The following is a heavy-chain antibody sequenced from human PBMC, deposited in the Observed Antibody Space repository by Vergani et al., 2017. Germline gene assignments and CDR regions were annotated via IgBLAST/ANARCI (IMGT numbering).Heavy chain of an antibody. CDR3: AREYSSTSGRAFDF. V-gene: IGHV4-38-2*02. D-gene: IGHD2-2*01. Sequence: QVQLQESGPGLVKPSETLSLTCTVSGYSISTGYYWGWIRQPPGKGLEWIGSIFHSGTTYYNPSLKSRLSISVDTSKNQFSLKLSSVTAADTAVYYCAREYSSTSGRAFDFWGQGTKVTVSS. J-gene: IGHJ3*01. CDR2: IFHSGTT. CDR1: GYSISTGYY.